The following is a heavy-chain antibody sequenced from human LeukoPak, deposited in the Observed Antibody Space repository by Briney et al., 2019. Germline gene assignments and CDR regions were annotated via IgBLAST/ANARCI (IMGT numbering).Heavy chain of an antibody. CDR2: TYYRSKWYN. V-gene: IGHV6-1*01. CDR3: AREGGEGYLFDF. Sequence: SQTLSLTCAISGDSVSGNSAAWSWIRQSPSRGLEWLGRTYYRSKWYNDYAVSVKSRITINPDTSKNQFFLHLNSVTPEDTAVYYCAREGGEGYLFDFWGQGTLVTVSS. J-gene: IGHJ4*02. CDR1: GDSVSGNSAA. D-gene: IGHD1-1*01.